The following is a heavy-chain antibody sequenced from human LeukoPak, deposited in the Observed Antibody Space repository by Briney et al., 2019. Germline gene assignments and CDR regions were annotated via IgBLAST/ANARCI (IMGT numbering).Heavy chain of an antibody. V-gene: IGHV4-59*01. CDR3: ARGVYIAAAQYAY. CDR2: IYYSGTT. CDR1: GGSISSYY. J-gene: IGHJ4*02. D-gene: IGHD6-13*01. Sequence: PSETLSLTCTVSGGSISSYYWSWIRQPPGKGLEWIGCIYYSGTTNYNPSLKSRVTISVDMSKNQFSLKLSSVTAADTAVYYCARGVYIAAAQYAYWGQGTLVTVSS.